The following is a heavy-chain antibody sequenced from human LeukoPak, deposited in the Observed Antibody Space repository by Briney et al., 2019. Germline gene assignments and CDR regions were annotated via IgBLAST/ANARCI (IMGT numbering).Heavy chain of an antibody. D-gene: IGHD2-15*01. J-gene: IGHJ4*02. CDR3: ARVNDVSVVAAAAPHYEY. Sequence: ASVKVSCKASGYTFTSYDINWVRQAPGQGLEWVGWISAYKGVTDYAQKFQGRVAMTTDTSTSTVYMELMSLTFEDTAVYYCARVNDVSVVAAAAPHYEYWGQGTLVTVSS. CDR2: ISAYKGVT. CDR1: GYTFTSYD. V-gene: IGHV1-18*01.